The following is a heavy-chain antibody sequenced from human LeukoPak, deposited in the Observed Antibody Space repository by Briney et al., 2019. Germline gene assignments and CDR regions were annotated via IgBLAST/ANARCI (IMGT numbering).Heavy chain of an antibody. Sequence: SETLSLTCTVSGGSISSYYWCWIRQPPGKGLEGVGYIYYSGSTNYNPSLKSRVTISVDTSKNQFSLKLSSVTAADTAVYYCARDRGVLPDWYFDLWGRGTLVTVSS. CDR1: GGSISSYY. CDR3: ARDRGVLPDWYFDL. J-gene: IGHJ2*01. D-gene: IGHD2-8*02. V-gene: IGHV4-59*01. CDR2: IYYSGST.